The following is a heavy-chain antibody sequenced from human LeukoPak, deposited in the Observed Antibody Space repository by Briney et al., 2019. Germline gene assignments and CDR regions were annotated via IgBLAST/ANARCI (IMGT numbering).Heavy chain of an antibody. V-gene: IGHV3-33*01. CDR1: GFIFSNYG. Sequence: GGSLRLSCAASGFIFSNYGMHWVRQTPGKGLEWVAIIWHDGSDKYYADSVKGRFTISRDNSKNTLYLQMNSLRAEDTAVYFCTRQSENFSLDYWGQGTLVTVSS. J-gene: IGHJ4*02. CDR2: IWHDGSDK. CDR3: TRQSENFSLDY. D-gene: IGHD3-3*01.